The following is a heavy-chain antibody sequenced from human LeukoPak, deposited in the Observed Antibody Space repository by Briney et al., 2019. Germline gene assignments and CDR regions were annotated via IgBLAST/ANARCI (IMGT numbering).Heavy chain of an antibody. CDR1: GYTFTGYY. CDR2: INPNSGGT. D-gene: IGHD3-22*01. J-gene: IGHJ1*01. CDR3: ARDRVGYYGSSVYSSLQL. Sequence: ASIRVSCKASGYTFTGYYMHWVRQAPGQGLEWMGWINPNSGGTNYAQKFQGRVTMPRDTSVSTAYMALSRLRSDDTAVYYCARDRVGYYGSSVYSSLQLGGRSTLVTVSS. V-gene: IGHV1-2*02.